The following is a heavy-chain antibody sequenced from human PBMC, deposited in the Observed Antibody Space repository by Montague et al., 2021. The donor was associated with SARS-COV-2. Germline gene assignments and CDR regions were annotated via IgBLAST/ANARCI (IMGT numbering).Heavy chain of an antibody. J-gene: IGHJ4*02. Sequence: TLSLTCIVSSDSISSGCYYWIWIRQHPGKGLEWIGYIYYSGNTYYNPSLKIRVTMSVDTTKNQFSLTLNSVTAADTAVYYCARGPSRLATQEFYFGYWGQGTLVSVSS. CDR3: ARGPSRLATQEFYFGY. V-gene: IGHV4-31*03. CDR1: SDSISSGCYY. D-gene: IGHD5-24*01. CDR2: IYYSGNT.